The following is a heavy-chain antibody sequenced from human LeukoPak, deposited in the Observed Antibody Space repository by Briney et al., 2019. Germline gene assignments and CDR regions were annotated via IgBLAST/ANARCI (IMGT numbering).Heavy chain of an antibody. V-gene: IGHV4-59*01. CDR2: IYYSGST. Sequence: SETLSLTCTVSGGSISSYYWSWIRQPPGKGLEWIGYIYYSGSTNYNPSLKSRVTISVDTSKNQFSLKLSSVTAADTAVYYCARGHLTTHYYYGMDVWGQGTTVTVSS. CDR3: ARGHLTTHYYYGMDV. J-gene: IGHJ6*02. CDR1: GGSISSYY. D-gene: IGHD4-17*01.